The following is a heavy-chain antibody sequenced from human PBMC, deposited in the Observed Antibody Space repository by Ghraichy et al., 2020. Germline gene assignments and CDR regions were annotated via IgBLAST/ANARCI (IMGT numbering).Heavy chain of an antibody. D-gene: IGHD3/OR15-3a*01. Sequence: SETLSLTCTVSGASINSSSSYWAWVRQSPGKELAWIGSVFYSGATYYNPSLKSRVTLSVDTSKSRFSLRLTSMTAADAAVYYCTRVSFLDLENVFDWWSQGTMVIVSS. CDR3: TRVSFLDLENVFDW. V-gene: IGHV4-39*02. J-gene: IGHJ3*01. CDR2: VFYSGAT. CDR1: GASINSSSSY.